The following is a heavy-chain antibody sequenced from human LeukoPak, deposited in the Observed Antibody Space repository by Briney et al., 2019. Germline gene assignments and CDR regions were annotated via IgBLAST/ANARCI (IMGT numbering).Heavy chain of an antibody. CDR3: ARAVGYGFGWGYGFDI. V-gene: IGHV3-48*03. D-gene: IGHD6-19*01. Sequence: GGSLRLSCAASGFSFSVYEMHWVRQAPGKGLEWISDISSSGTTTYYADSVKGRFTISRDNAKNSLYLQMNSLRAEDTAVYYCARAVGYGFGWGYGFDIWGQGTVVTVSS. CDR2: ISSSGTTT. J-gene: IGHJ3*02. CDR1: GFSFSVYE.